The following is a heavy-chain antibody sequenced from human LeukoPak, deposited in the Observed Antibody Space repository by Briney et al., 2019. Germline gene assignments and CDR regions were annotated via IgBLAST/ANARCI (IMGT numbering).Heavy chain of an antibody. CDR3: ASYLDYYDSSGSLDAFDI. J-gene: IGHJ3*02. Sequence: SVKVSCKASGDTFTNYAISWVRQAPGQGLEWMGRIIPILGIANYAQKFQGRVTITADKSTSTAYMELSSLRSEDTAVYYCASYLDYYDSSGSLDAFDIWGQGTMVTVSS. CDR2: IIPILGIA. D-gene: IGHD3-22*01. CDR1: GDTFTNYA. V-gene: IGHV1-69*04.